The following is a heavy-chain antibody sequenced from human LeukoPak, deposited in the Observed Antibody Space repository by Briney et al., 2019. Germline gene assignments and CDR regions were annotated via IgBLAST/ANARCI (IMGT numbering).Heavy chain of an antibody. CDR3: ARDQGDYSNYPDY. Sequence: ASVNVSCKASGYTFTSYYIHWVRQAPGQGLAWMGIINPSGGRTTYAQKFQGRVTMTRETSTSTVYMELSSLRSEDTVVYYCARDQGDYSNYPDYWGQGTLVTVSS. J-gene: IGHJ4*02. V-gene: IGHV1-46*01. D-gene: IGHD4-4*01. CDR2: INPSGGRT. CDR1: GYTFTSYY.